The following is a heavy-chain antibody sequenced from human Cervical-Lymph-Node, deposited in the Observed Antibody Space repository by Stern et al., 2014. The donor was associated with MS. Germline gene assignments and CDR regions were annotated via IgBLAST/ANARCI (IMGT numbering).Heavy chain of an antibody. CDR3: AREADPHSGTFDF. CDR1: GGSFSMYA. CDR2: IPPMFAIA. J-gene: IGHJ4*02. Sequence: VQLVESGAEVKKPGSSVKVFCKASGGSFSMYAVSWLRQAPGQGHEWMGHIPPMFAIANYSQHFHGRVTITADESTSTVYMEMYSLNSGDTAVYYCAREADPHSGTFDFWGQGTLVTVSS. D-gene: IGHD1-14*01. V-gene: IGHV1-69*01.